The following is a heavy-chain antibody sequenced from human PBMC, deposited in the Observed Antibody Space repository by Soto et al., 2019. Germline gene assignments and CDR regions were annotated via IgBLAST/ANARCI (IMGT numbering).Heavy chain of an antibody. J-gene: IGHJ4*02. D-gene: IGHD3-22*01. V-gene: IGHV4-4*02. CDR1: GGSISSSNW. Sequence: PSDTLSLTCAVSGGSISSSNWWSWVRQPPGKGLEWIGEIYHSGSTNYNPSLKSRVTISVDKSKNQFSLKLSSVTAADTAVYYCARDRDDSSGWGPTHRYCDYWGQGTLVTVS. CDR2: IYHSGST. CDR3: ARDRDDSSGWGPTHRYCDY.